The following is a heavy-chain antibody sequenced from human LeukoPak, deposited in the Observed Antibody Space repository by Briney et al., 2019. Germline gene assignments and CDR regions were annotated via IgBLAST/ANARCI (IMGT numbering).Heavy chain of an antibody. CDR2: ISGSGGST. J-gene: IGHJ4*02. V-gene: IGHV3-23*01. D-gene: IGHD3-10*01. CDR3: AWLVRGVIRGTYFDY. CDR1: GFTFSSYA. Sequence: GGSLRLSCAASGFTFSSYAMSWVHQAPGKGLEWVSAISGSGGSTYYADSVKGRFTISRDNSKNTLYLQMNSLRAEDTAVYYCAWLVRGVIRGTYFDYWGQGTLVTVSS.